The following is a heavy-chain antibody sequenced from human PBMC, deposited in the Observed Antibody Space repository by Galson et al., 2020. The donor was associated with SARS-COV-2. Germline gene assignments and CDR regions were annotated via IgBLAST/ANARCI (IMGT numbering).Heavy chain of an antibody. CDR2: FDPEDGET. CDR3: ATGPPYGSGSYVNWFDP. Sequence: ASVKVSCKVSGYTLTELSMHWVRQAPGKGLEWMEGFDPEDGETIYAQKFQGRVTMTEDTSTDTAYMELSSLRSEDTAVYYCATGPPYGSGSYVNWFDPWGQGTLVTVSS. V-gene: IGHV1-24*01. J-gene: IGHJ5*02. CDR1: GYTLTELS. D-gene: IGHD3-10*01.